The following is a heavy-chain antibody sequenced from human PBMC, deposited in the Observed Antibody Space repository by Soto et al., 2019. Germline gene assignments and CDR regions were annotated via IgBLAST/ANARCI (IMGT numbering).Heavy chain of an antibody. V-gene: IGHV3-9*01. CDR1: GFTFDDYA. J-gene: IGHJ4*02. D-gene: IGHD6-19*01. Sequence: EVQLVESGGGLVQPGRSLRLSCAASGFTFDDYAMHWVRQAPGKGLEWVSGISWNSGSIGYADSVKGRFTISRDNAKNSLYLQMNSLRAEDTALYYCAKLRLVGKQWLWSTFDYWGQGTLVTVSS. CDR3: AKLRLVGKQWLWSTFDY. CDR2: ISWNSGSI.